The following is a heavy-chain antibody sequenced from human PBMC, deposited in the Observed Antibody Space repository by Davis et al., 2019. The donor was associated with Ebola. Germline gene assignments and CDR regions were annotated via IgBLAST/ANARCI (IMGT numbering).Heavy chain of an antibody. CDR1: GFTFSSYA. J-gene: IGHJ3*02. CDR2: ISGSGGST. CDR3: AKDKNYDFWSGYPHNAFDI. Sequence: PGGSLRLSCAASGFTFSSYAMSWVRQAPGKGLEWVSAISGSGGSTYYADSVKGRFTISRDNFKNTLYLQMNSLRAEDTAIYYCAKDKNYDFWSGYPHNAFDIWGQGTMVTVSS. V-gene: IGHV3-23*01. D-gene: IGHD3-3*01.